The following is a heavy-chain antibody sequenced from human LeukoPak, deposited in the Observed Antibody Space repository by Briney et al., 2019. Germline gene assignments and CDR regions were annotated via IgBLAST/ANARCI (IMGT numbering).Heavy chain of an antibody. Sequence: PGRSLRLSCAASGFTFDDYAMHWVRHAPGKGLEWVSGISWNSGSIGYADSVKGRFTISRDNAKNSLYLQMNSLRAEDMALYYCAKDYSSSWTLNAFDIWGQGTMVTVSS. CDR3: AKDYSSSWTLNAFDI. V-gene: IGHV3-9*03. D-gene: IGHD6-13*01. CDR1: GFTFDDYA. CDR2: ISWNSGSI. J-gene: IGHJ3*02.